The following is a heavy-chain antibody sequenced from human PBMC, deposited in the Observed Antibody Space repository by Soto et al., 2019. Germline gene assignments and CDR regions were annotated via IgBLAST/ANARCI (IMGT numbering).Heavy chain of an antibody. V-gene: IGHV3-21*01. CDR1: GFTFSTYT. D-gene: IGHD2-2*01. CDR3: ARDAYCISTSCYAPYYYYGMDV. CDR2: ISSSSTYI. Sequence: GGSLRLSCVASGFTFSTYTMNWFRQAPGQGLGWVSSISSSSTYINYADSVKGRFTISRDNSKNTLYLQMNSLRAEDTAVYYCARDAYCISTSCYAPYYYYGMDVWGQGTTVTVSS. J-gene: IGHJ6*02.